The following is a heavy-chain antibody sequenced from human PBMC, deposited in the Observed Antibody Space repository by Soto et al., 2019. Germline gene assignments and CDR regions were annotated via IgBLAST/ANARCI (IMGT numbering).Heavy chain of an antibody. CDR2: IFSNDET. CDR1: GFSLSNASMG. J-gene: IGHJ4*02. D-gene: IGHD2-21*01. Sequence: QVTLKESGPVLVKPTETLTLTCTVSGFSLSNASMGVSWSRQPPGKALEWLAHIFSNDETAYSTSLKTRLTISKDTSKSQVVLTMGNMDPVDTATYYCARTVARMNLDYWGQGTLVTVST. CDR3: ARTVARMNLDY. V-gene: IGHV2-26*01.